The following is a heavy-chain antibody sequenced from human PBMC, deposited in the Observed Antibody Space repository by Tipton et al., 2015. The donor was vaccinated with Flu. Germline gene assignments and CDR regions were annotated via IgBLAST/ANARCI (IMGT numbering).Heavy chain of an antibody. CDR1: GFRFSSST. Sequence: SLRLSCAASGFRFSSSTMNWVRQAPGKGLRWASSISTSGDVIYYADSVKGRFTMSRDNARDSLYLQMDSLRADDTALYFCARGGDYLWFDPRGQGTLVTVSS. J-gene: IGHJ5*02. D-gene: IGHD4-17*01. CDR2: ISTSGDVI. V-gene: IGHV3-21*01. CDR3: ARGGDYLWFDP.